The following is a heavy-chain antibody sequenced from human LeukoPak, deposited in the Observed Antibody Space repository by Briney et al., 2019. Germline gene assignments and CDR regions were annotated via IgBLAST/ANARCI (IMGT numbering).Heavy chain of an antibody. V-gene: IGHV3-7*03. Sequence: GGSLRLSCAASGFTFRNYWMSWVRQAPRKGLEWVANIKQDGSEKYYVDSVKGRFTISRDNAKNSLYLQMNSLRAEDTAVYYCARDKGDYDTSGSLFVFGGQGTLVTVSS. CDR3: ARDKGDYDTSGSLFVF. CDR2: IKQDGSEK. J-gene: IGHJ4*02. CDR1: GFTFRNYW. D-gene: IGHD3-22*01.